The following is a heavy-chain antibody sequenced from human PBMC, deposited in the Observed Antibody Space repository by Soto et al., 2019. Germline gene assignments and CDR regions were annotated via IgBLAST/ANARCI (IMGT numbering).Heavy chain of an antibody. V-gene: IGHV1-2*06. CDR1: GYIFTGYF. Sequence: ASVKVSCKTSGYIFTGYFIHWVRQTPGQGLQWMGRITPNSGDTQYGQTFQGRVTLTRDTSTNTAYMELRGLRSDDTALYYCVRWGYGFNSLEFWGQ. CDR2: ITPNSGDT. D-gene: IGHD4-17*01. J-gene: IGHJ1*01. CDR3: VRWGYGFNSLEF.